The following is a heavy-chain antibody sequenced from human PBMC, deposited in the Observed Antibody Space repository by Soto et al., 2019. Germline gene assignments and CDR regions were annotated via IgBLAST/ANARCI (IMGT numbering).Heavy chain of an antibody. CDR2: IYSGGST. J-gene: IGHJ3*02. D-gene: IGHD2-21*01. V-gene: IGHV3-66*01. Sequence: GGSLRLSCAASGFTVSSNYMSWVRQAPGKGLEWVSVIYSGGSTYYADSVKGRFTISRDNSKNTLYLQMNSLRAEDTAVYYCARDLENCGGECSSAFDIWGQGTMVTVSS. CDR1: GFTVSSNY. CDR3: ARDLENCGGECSSAFDI.